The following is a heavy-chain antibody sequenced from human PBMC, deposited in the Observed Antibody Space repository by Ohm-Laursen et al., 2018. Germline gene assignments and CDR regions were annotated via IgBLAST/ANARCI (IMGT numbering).Heavy chain of an antibody. J-gene: IGHJ6*02. D-gene: IGHD6-25*01. Sequence: SLRLSCAATGFSFSSYWMHWVRQAPGKGLGWVSRIDTDGGATIYADSVKGRFTISRDNARDTLFLQMNSLRAEDTAVYYCARETVSSAYYYGMDVWGQGTTVTVSS. CDR1: GFSFSSYW. CDR3: ARETVSSAYYYGMDV. CDR2: IDTDGGAT. V-gene: IGHV3-74*01.